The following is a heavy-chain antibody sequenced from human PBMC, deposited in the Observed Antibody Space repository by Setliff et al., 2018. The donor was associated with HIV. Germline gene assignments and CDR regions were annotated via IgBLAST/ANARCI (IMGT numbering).Heavy chain of an antibody. V-gene: IGHV4-39*02. CDR1: GGSISSGYYY. CDR3: ARDRPRGGGSLDAFDI. Sequence: SLTCTVSGGSISSGYYYWSWIRQHPGKGLEWIGEINHSGSTYYTPSLKSRVTISVDTSKNQFSLKLSSVTAADTAVYYCARDRPRGGGSLDAFDIWGQGTMVTVSS. J-gene: IGHJ3*02. CDR2: INHSGST. D-gene: IGHD1-26*01.